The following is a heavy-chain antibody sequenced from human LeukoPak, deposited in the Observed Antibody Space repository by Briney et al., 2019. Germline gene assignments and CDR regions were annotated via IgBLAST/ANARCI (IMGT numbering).Heavy chain of an antibody. CDR2: ISYDGSNK. CDR1: GFTFSSYG. V-gene: IGHV3-30*18. J-gene: IGHJ5*02. CDR3: AKDHSTYDFWSGYSAGWFDP. D-gene: IGHD3-3*01. Sequence: GRSLRLSCAASGFTFSSYGMHWVRQAPGKGLEWVAVISYDGSNKYYADSVKGRFTISRDNSKNTLYLRMNSLRAEDTAVYYCAKDHSTYDFWSGYSAGWFDPWGQGTLVTVSS.